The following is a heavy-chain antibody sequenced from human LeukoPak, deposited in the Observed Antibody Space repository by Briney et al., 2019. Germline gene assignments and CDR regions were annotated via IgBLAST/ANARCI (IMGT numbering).Heavy chain of an antibody. CDR3: ARGGTNYYYMDV. V-gene: IGHV3-23*01. Sequence: GGSLRLSCAASGFTFNSYAMSWVRQAPGKGLEWVSAISGSGDRTFYADSVKGRLTISRNNSKNTLYLQLNTVRAEDTALYYCARGGTNYYYMDVWGNGTTVTVSS. J-gene: IGHJ6*03. CDR2: ISGSGDRT. D-gene: IGHD3-10*01. CDR1: GFTFNSYA.